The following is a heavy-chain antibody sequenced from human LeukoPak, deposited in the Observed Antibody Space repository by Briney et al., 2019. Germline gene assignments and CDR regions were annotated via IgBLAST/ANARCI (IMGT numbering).Heavy chain of an antibody. CDR1: GFTFSSYW. V-gene: IGHV3-7*01. J-gene: IGHJ6*03. D-gene: IGHD5-12*01. CDR3: AREGGLEWLRFRLDYYMDV. CDR2: IKQDGSEK. Sequence: GGSLRLSCAASGFTFSSYWMSWVRQAPGKGLEWVANIKQDGSEKYYVDSVKGRFTISRDNAKNSLYLQMNSLRAEDTAVYNCAREGGLEWLRFRLDYYMDVWAKGPRSPSP.